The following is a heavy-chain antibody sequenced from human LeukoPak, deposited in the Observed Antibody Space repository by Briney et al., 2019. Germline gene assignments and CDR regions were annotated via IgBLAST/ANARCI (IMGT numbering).Heavy chain of an antibody. Sequence: GGSLRLSCAASGFTFSSYSMSWVRQAPGKGLEWVSSISSSSSYIYYADSVKGRFTTSRDNAKNSLYLQMNSLRAEDTAVYYCARTIFGVVYYYYMDVWGKGTTVTVSS. CDR1: GFTFSSYS. D-gene: IGHD3-3*01. J-gene: IGHJ6*03. CDR3: ARTIFGVVYYYYMDV. CDR2: ISSSSSYI. V-gene: IGHV3-21*01.